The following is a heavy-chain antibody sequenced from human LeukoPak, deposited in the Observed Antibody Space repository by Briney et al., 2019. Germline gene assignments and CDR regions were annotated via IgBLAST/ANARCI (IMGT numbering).Heavy chain of an antibody. V-gene: IGHV4-34*01. CDR2: INHSGST. J-gene: IGHJ6*03. CDR3: ARNSGWLPFYYYYYMDV. CDR1: GGSFSGYY. D-gene: IGHD2-15*01. Sequence: PSETLSLTCAVYGGSFSGYYWSWIRQPTGKGLEWIGEINHSGSTNYNPSLKSRVTISVDTSKNQFSLKLSSVTAADTAVYYCARNSGWLPFYYYYYMDVWGKGTTVTVYS.